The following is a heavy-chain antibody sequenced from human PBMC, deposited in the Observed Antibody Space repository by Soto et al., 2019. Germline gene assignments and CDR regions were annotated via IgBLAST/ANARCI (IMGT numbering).Heavy chain of an antibody. CDR2: ISSSSSYI. CDR1: GFTFSSYS. V-gene: IGHV3-21*01. CDR3: ARDLSYSSNSLYY. D-gene: IGHD6-13*01. Sequence: GGSLRLSCAASGFTFSSYSMNWVRQAPGKGLEWVSSISSSSSYIYYADSVKGRFTISRDNAKNSLYLQMNSLRAEDTAVYYCARDLSYSSNSLYYWGQGTLVTVSS. J-gene: IGHJ4*02.